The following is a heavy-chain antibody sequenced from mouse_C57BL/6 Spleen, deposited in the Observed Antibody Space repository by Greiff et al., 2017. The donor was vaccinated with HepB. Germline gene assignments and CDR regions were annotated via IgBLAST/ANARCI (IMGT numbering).Heavy chain of an antibody. D-gene: IGHD2-4*01. CDR1: GFTFSNYW. Sequence: DVKLVESGGGLVQPGGSMKLSCVASGFTFSNYWMNWVRQSPEKGLEWVAQIRLKSDNYATHYAESVKGRFTISRDDSKSSVYLQMNNLRAEDTGIYYCTGSDYDWFAYWGQGTLVTVSA. V-gene: IGHV6-3*01. CDR2: IRLKSDNYAT. J-gene: IGHJ3*01. CDR3: TGSDYDWFAY.